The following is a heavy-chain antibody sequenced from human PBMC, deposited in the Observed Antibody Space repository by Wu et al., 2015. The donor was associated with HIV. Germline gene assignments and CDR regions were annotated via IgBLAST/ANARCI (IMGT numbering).Heavy chain of an antibody. CDR2: INPNSGDT. Sequence: QVHLVQSGAEVKKPGSSMKVSCKAFGGTFNNYAITWVRQAPGQGLEWMGCINPNSGDTNYAQKFQGRVTMTRDTSISTAYMELSRLRSDDTAVYYCARITMVRGVEIADFDYWGQGTLVTVSS. CDR3: ARITMVRGVEIADFDY. D-gene: IGHD3-10*01. CDR1: GGTFNNYA. V-gene: IGHV1-2*02. J-gene: IGHJ4*02.